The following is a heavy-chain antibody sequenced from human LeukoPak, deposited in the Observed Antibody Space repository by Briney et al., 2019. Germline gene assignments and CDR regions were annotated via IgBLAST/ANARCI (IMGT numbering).Heavy chain of an antibody. Sequence: PGGSLRLSCAASGFTFSSYWMHWVRQAPGKGLVWVSRINSDGSSTSYADSVKGRFTISRDNAKNTLYLQMNSLRAGDTAVYYCARDRGGYSGYDYFDYWGQGTLVTVSS. CDR2: INSDGSST. CDR1: GFTFSSYW. D-gene: IGHD5-12*01. V-gene: IGHV3-74*01. CDR3: ARDRGGYSGYDYFDY. J-gene: IGHJ4*02.